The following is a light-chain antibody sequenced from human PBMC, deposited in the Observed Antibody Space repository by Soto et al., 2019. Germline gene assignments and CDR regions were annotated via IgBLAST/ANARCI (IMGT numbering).Light chain of an antibody. V-gene: IGKV3-15*01. CDR2: GAS. Sequence: EIVMTQSPATLSVSPGERATLSCRASQSVSSNLAWYQQKPGQAPRLLIYGASTRATGIPARFSGSGSGSDFTLPISSLQSEDFAVYYCQQYYNWPPWTFGQGTKLEIK. CDR3: QQYYNWPPWT. J-gene: IGKJ2*02. CDR1: QSVSSN.